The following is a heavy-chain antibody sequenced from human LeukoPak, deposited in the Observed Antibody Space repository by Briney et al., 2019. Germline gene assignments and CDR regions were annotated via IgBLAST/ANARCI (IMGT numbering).Heavy chain of an antibody. V-gene: IGHV3-20*04. J-gene: IGHJ3*02. Sequence: PGGSLRLSCAASGFTFDDYGMSWVRHAPGKGLEWVSGINWNGGSTGYADSVKGRFTISRDNAKNSLYLQMNSLRAEDTALYYCARDNLLAGIAAARDAFDIWGQGTMVTVSS. CDR1: GFTFDDYG. CDR3: ARDNLLAGIAAARDAFDI. CDR2: INWNGGST. D-gene: IGHD6-13*01.